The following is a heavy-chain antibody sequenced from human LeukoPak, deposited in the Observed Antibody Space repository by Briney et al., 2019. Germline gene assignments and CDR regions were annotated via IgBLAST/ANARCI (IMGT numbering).Heavy chain of an antibody. CDR2: IYTTGTT. CDR3: ARNHGSGGDLDY. Sequence: PSETLSLTCTVSGGSIFSSYWSWIRQPAGKGLEWIGRIYTTGTTNYNPSLKSRVAMSVDTSKNQFSLKLTSVTAADTAVYYCARNHGSGGDLDYWGQGTLVTVSS. CDR1: GGSIFSSY. V-gene: IGHV4-4*07. D-gene: IGHD2-21*02. J-gene: IGHJ4*02.